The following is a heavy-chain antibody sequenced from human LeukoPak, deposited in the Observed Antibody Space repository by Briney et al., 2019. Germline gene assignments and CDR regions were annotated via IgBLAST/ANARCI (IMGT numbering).Heavy chain of an antibody. J-gene: IGHJ6*03. CDR1: GFTFDDYA. CDR2: ISWDGGST. V-gene: IGHV3-43D*03. D-gene: IGHD5-24*01. CDR3: AKERELRDEVYYYMDV. Sequence: GRSLRLSCAASGFTFDDYAMHWVRQAPGKGLEWVSLISWDGGSTYYADSVKGRFTISRDNSKNSLYLQMNSLRAEDTALYYCAKERELRDEVYYYMDVWGKGTTVTVSS.